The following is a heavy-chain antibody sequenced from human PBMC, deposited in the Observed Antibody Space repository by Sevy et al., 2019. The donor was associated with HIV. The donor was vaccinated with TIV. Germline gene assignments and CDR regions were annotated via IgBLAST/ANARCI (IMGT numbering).Heavy chain of an antibody. CDR1: GFTFSSYA. Sequence: GSLRLSCAASGFTFSSYAMHWVRQAPGKGLEWVAVISYDGSKKYYADSVKGRFTISRDNSKNTLYLQMNSLRAEDTAVYYCARVFGSSSWYLPNYYYYGMDVWGQGTTVTVSS. D-gene: IGHD6-13*01. CDR3: ARVFGSSSWYLPNYYYYGMDV. CDR2: ISYDGSKK. V-gene: IGHV3-30-3*01. J-gene: IGHJ6*02.